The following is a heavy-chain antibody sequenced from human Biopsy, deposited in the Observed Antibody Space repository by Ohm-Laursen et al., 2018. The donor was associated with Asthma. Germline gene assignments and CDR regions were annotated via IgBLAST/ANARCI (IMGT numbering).Heavy chain of an antibody. Sequence: SETLSLTCTVSGGSISSGDLYWTWIRQHPGKGLEWIGFIYYSGSTYYNPSLKSRVSISIDTSKNQFPLKLSSVTAADTAVYYCARAQDYYDSRGYYRSFDYWGQGTLVTVSS. D-gene: IGHD3-22*01. CDR2: IYYSGST. J-gene: IGHJ4*02. CDR3: ARAQDYYDSRGYYRSFDY. CDR1: GGSISSGDLY. V-gene: IGHV4-31*03.